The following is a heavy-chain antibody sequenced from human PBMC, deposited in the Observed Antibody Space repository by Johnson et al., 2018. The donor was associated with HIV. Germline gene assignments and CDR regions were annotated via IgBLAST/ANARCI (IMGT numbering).Heavy chain of an antibody. CDR3: ARDIIAVAGYDAFDI. J-gene: IGHJ3*02. Sequence: QVQLVESGGGVVQPGRSLRLSCAASGFTFSSYAMHWVRQAPGKGLEWVAVISYDGSNKYYADSVKARFTISRDNSKNTLYLQMNSLRAEDTAVYYCARDIIAVAGYDAFDIWGQGTMVTVSS. CDR1: GFTFSSYA. V-gene: IGHV3-30-3*01. D-gene: IGHD6-19*01. CDR2: ISYDGSNK.